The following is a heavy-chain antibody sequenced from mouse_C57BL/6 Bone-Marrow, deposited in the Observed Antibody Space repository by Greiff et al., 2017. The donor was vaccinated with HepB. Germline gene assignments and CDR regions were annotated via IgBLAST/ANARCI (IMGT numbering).Heavy chain of an antibody. Sequence: VKLQQPGAELVKPGASVKMSCKASGYTFTSYWITWVKQRPGQGLEWIGDIYPGSGSTNYNEKFKSKATLTVDTSSSTAYMQLSSLTSEDSAVYYCARSPLTTVRDYWGQGTTLTVSS. V-gene: IGHV1-55*01. CDR2: IYPGSGST. CDR1: GYTFTSYW. D-gene: IGHD1-1*01. J-gene: IGHJ2*01. CDR3: ARSPLTTVRDY.